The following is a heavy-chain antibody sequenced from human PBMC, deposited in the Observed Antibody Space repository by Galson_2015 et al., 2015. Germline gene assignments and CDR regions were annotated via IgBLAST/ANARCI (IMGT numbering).Heavy chain of an antibody. CDR2: INYSGSP. Sequence: ETLSLTCTVSGDSISSYYWSWIRQPPGKGLEWIGYINYSGSPNYNPSLKSRVTISVDTSKTQFSLNLSSVTAADTAVYYCARGLGAWANAWGQAPLVTVAS. J-gene: IGHJ5*02. CDR1: GDSISSYY. V-gene: IGHV4-59*01. D-gene: IGHD1-26*01. CDR3: ARGLGAWANA.